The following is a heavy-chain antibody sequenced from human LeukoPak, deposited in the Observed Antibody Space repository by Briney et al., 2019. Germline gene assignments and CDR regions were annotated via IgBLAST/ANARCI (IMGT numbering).Heavy chain of an antibody. Sequence: GESLKISCKGSGYGFSSYWIGWVRQMPGKGLEWMGIIYPGDSETRYSPTFQGQVTLSADKSISTAYLQWSSLRASDTAMYYCARHDQLGEQALLIIYWGQGTPVTVSS. V-gene: IGHV5-51*01. D-gene: IGHD7-27*01. CDR2: IYPGDSET. CDR3: ARHDQLGEQALLIIY. J-gene: IGHJ4*02. CDR1: GYGFSSYW.